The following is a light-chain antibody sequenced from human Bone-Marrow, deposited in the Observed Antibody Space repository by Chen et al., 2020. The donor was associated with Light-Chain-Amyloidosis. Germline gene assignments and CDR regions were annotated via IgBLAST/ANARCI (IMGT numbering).Light chain of an antibody. CDR2: DDS. J-gene: IGLJ3*02. V-gene: IGLV3-21*02. Sequence: SYVLTQPSSVSVAPGQTATIACGGNNIGSTSVHWYQQTPGQAPLLDVYDDSDRPSGIPERLSGSNSGNTATLTISRVEAGDEADYYCQVWDRSSDRLVFGGGTKLTVL. CDR3: QVWDRSSDRLV. CDR1: NIGSTS.